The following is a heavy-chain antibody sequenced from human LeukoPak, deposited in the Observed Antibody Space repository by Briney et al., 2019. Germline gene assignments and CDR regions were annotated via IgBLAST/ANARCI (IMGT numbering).Heavy chain of an antibody. D-gene: IGHD2-21*02. CDR1: GGSFSGYY. V-gene: IGHV4-34*01. Sequence: SETLSLTCAVYGGSFSGYYWSWIRQPPGKGLEWIGEINHSGSTNYNPSLKSRVTISVDTSKNQFSLKLGSVTAADTAVYYCGRGGGSGDGAFDIWGQGTMVTVSS. CDR3: GRGGGSGDGAFDI. J-gene: IGHJ3*02. CDR2: INHSGST.